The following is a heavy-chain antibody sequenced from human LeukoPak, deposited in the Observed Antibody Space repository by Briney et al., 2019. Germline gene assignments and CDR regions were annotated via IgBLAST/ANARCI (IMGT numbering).Heavy chain of an antibody. CDR2: IYRFGNT. V-gene: IGHV4-4*08. J-gene: IGHJ1*01. CDR1: GDSISSDY. CDR3: AGRGQRYFRD. Sequence: ETLSLTRTVSGDSISSDYWSSVRQRPRKGLEWIGYIYRFGNTDYNPSLMRRVTISLDTSKKQLSLNLTSVTAADTAVYYCAGRGQRYFRDWGQGTLVTVSS.